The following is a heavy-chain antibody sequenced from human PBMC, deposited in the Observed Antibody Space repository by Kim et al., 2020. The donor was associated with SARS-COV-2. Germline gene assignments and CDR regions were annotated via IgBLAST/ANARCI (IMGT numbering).Heavy chain of an antibody. J-gene: IGHJ4*02. D-gene: IGHD3-3*01. CDR1: GGSISSGGYS. CDR2: IYHSGST. V-gene: IGHV4-30-2*01. Sequence: SETLSLTCAVSGGSISSGGYSWSWIRQPPGKGLEWIGYIYHSGSTYYNPSLKSRVTISVDRSKNQFSLKLSSVTAADTAVYYCARGGSGLRFLEWPGVIDYWGQGTLVTVSS. CDR3: ARGGSGLRFLEWPGVIDY.